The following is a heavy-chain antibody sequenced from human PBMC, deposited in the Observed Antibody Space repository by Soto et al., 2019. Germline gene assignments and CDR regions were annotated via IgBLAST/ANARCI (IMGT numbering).Heavy chain of an antibody. D-gene: IGHD4-17*01. CDR2: ISSDGNNK. CDR1: GFTFDSHG. Sequence: QVQLVESGGGAVQPGRSLRLSCAASGFTFDSHGIHWVRQAPGKGLEWVAVISSDGNNKYYADSVKSRFTISRDNFNNILYLQMSCLRAEDTAVYYCTKDLLPNTVTTCGSWGQGTLVTVSS. J-gene: IGHJ5*02. V-gene: IGHV3-30*18. CDR3: TKDLLPNTVTTCGS.